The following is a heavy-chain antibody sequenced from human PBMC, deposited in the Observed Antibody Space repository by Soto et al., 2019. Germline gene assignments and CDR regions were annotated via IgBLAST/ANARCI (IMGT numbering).Heavy chain of an antibody. J-gene: IGHJ5*02. CDR1: GGTFSSYA. D-gene: IGHD2-2*02. Sequence: QVQLVQSGAEVKKPGSSVKVSCKASGGTFSSYAISWVRQAPGQGLEWMGGIIPIFGTANYAQKFQGRVTITADESTSTAYMELSSLRSEDTAVYYCARAPRYCSSTSCYNGWFDPWGQGTLVTVSS. V-gene: IGHV1-69*01. CDR2: IIPIFGTA. CDR3: ARAPRYCSSTSCYNGWFDP.